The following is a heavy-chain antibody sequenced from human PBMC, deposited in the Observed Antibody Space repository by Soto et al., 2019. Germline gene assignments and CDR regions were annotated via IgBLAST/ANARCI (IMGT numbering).Heavy chain of an antibody. V-gene: IGHV3-23*01. D-gene: IGHD4-17*01. J-gene: IGHJ2*01. CDR3: ARDQDNTDYYWIFDL. Sequence: GGSLRLSCAASGFNFRKFAMSWVRQAPGKGLEWVSGMSERSGPPLYADSVKGRFTISRDNSKSTLYLEMNNLRPEDTAVYYCARDQDNTDYYWIFDLWGRGTPVTVSS. CDR2: MSERSGPP. CDR1: GFNFRKFA.